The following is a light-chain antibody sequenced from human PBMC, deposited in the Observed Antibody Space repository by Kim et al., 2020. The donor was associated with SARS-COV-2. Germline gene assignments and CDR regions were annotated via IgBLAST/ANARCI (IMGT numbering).Light chain of an antibody. J-gene: IGKJ2*01. CDR1: QSISNY. V-gene: IGKV3-15*01. CDR2: GAS. CDR3: QQYNDWPPADT. Sequence: EVVMTQSPATLSVSPGERATLSCRASQSISNYLAWYQQKPGQAPRLLIYGASTRATGIPARFSGSGSGTDFTLTITSLQSEDFAVYYCQQYNDWPPADTFGQGTKLEI.